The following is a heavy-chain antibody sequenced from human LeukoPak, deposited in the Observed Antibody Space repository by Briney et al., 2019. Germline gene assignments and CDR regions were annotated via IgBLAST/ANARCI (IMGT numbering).Heavy chain of an antibody. CDR1: GYTFTSYY. CDR2: INPSGGST. CDR3: ARDNPLDGDYGDYYYYYGMDV. D-gene: IGHD4-17*01. J-gene: IGHJ6*02. V-gene: IGHV1-46*01. Sequence: ASVKVSCKASGYTFTSYYMHWVRQAPGQGLEWMGIINPSGGSTSYAQKFQGRVTMTRDTSTSTVYMELSSLRSEDTAVYYCARDNPLDGDYGDYYYYYGMDVWGQGTTVTVSS.